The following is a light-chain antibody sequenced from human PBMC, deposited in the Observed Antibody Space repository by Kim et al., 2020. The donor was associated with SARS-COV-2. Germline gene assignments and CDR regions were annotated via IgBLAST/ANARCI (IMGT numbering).Light chain of an antibody. V-gene: IGLV3-25*03. Sequence: QGRSARITDSGETLPEKQTYWYQRKAGQAPLLLIYKDSERPSGIPGRFSGSSSGTTVTLTISGVQAEDDADYYCQSADGSGTYVFGTGTKVTVL. J-gene: IGLJ1*01. CDR3: QSADGSGTYV. CDR1: TLPEKQ. CDR2: KDS.